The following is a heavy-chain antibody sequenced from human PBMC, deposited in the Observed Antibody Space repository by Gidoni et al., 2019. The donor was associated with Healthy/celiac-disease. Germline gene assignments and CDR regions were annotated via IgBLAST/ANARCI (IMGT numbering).Heavy chain of an antibody. CDR2: IYHSGST. CDR1: GGSISSGGYS. D-gene: IGHD4-17*01. CDR3: ARGRYGDYPFYYYYGMDV. V-gene: IGHV4-30-2*01. Sequence: QLQLQESGSGLVKPSQTLSLTCAVSGGSISSGGYSWSWIRQPPGKGLEWIGYIYHSGSTYYNPSLKSRVTISVDRSKNQFSLKLSSVTAADTAVYYCARGRYGDYPFYYYYGMDVWGQGTTVTVSS. J-gene: IGHJ6*02.